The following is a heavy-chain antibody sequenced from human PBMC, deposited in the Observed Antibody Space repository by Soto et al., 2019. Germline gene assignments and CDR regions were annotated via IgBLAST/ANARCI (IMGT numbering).Heavy chain of an antibody. J-gene: IGHJ4*02. V-gene: IGHV2-5*01. Sequence: SGPTLVNPTQTLTLAFTFSVFSLSTSGVGVGWIRQPPGKALEWLALIYWNDDKRYSPSLKSRLTITKDTSKNQVVLTMTNMDPVDTATYYCAHSPIFGVGTTDGDPPDYWGQGTLVTVSS. CDR1: VFSLSTSGVG. D-gene: IGHD3-3*01. CDR2: IYWNDDK. CDR3: AHSPIFGVGTTDGDPPDY.